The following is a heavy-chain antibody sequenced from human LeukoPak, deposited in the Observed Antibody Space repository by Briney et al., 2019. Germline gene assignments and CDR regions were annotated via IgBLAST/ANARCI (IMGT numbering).Heavy chain of an antibody. Sequence: GGSLRLSCVASGFTFSSYWMTWVRQAPGKGLEWVANIKSDRTQNYYVDSVKGRFTISRDNAKNSLYLQMNTLRVEDTAVYYCARDSGIRDSIDYWGQGTLVTVSS. J-gene: IGHJ4*02. CDR2: IKSDRTQN. CDR3: ARDSGIRDSIDY. V-gene: IGHV3-7*01. D-gene: IGHD3-10*01. CDR1: GFTFSSYW.